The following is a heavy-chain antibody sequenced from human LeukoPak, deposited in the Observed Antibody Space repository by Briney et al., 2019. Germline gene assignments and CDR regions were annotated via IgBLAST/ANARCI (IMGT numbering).Heavy chain of an antibody. Sequence: GGSLRLSCAASGFTFSSYAMSWVRQAPGKGLEWVSAISGSGGSTYYADSVKGRFTISRDNSKNTLYLQMNSQRAEDTAVYYCAKGRYYYGSGKRYYFDYWGQGTLVTVSS. CDR2: ISGSGGST. V-gene: IGHV3-23*01. CDR1: GFTFSSYA. J-gene: IGHJ4*02. D-gene: IGHD3-10*01. CDR3: AKGRYYYGSGKRYYFDY.